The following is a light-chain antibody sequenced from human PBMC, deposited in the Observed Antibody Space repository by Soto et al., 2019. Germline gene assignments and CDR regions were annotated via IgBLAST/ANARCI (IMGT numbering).Light chain of an antibody. V-gene: IGKV3-15*01. Sequence: VMTQSPATLSLSTGERATLSCSASQSVSSDLACYQQKPGQAPRLLIYDASTRATGIPARFSGSGYGTEFTLTISSLQSEDFAVYYCQQYKLWYTFGQGTKVDIK. CDR1: QSVSSD. CDR2: DAS. CDR3: QQYKLWYT. J-gene: IGKJ2*01.